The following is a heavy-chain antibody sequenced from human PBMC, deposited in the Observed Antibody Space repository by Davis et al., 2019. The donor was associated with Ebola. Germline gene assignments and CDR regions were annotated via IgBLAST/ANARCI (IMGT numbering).Heavy chain of an antibody. CDR3: ARQTSTEAFDY. CDR1: GGSISSYY. V-gene: IGHV4-59*08. CDR2: IYYSGST. J-gene: IGHJ4*02. Sequence: PGESLRLSCSVSGGSISSYYWSWIRQPPGQGLEWIGNIYYSGSTIYNPSLKSRVTISVDTSKNQFSLNLSSVTAADTAVYYCARQTSTEAFDYWGQGTLVTVSS.